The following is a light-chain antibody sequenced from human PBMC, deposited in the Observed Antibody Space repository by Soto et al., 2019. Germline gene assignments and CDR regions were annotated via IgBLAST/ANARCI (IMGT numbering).Light chain of an antibody. CDR2: GAS. CDR3: QQSYSSPRT. J-gene: IGKJ4*01. Sequence: DIQMTQSPSSLSASVGDRVTITCRASQSITTYLNWYQQKPGTAPRLLIYGASSLQSGVPSTFSRSGSGTDFALTITSLQPEDFATYYCQQSYSSPRTFGGGTKVEIK. CDR1: QSITTY. V-gene: IGKV1-39*01.